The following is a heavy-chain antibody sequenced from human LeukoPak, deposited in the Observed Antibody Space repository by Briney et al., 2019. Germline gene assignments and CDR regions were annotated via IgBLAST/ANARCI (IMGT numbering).Heavy chain of an antibody. J-gene: IGHJ4*02. CDR1: GGSISSYY. D-gene: IGHD2/OR15-2a*01. CDR2: IYSSGST. Sequence: PSETLSLTCTVSGGSISSYYWSWIRQSAGKGLEWIGRIYSSGSTQYNPSFKSRVSMSVDTSKNQFSLKLRSVTAADTAIYYRSRDSFYGNYGDNWGQGTLVTVSS. V-gene: IGHV4-4*07. CDR3: SRDSFYGNYGDN.